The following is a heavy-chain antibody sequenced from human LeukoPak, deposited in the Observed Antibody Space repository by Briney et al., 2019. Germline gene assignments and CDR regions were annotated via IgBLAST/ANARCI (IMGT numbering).Heavy chain of an antibody. J-gene: IGHJ5*02. Sequence: ASVKVSCKASGYTFTSYAMNWVRQAPGQGPEWMGWINTNTGNPTYAQGFTGRFVFSLDTSVSTAYLQISSLKAEDTAVYYCAREASGSYPYNWFDPWGQGTLVTVSS. CDR3: AREASGSYPYNWFDP. D-gene: IGHD3-10*01. CDR2: INTNTGNP. V-gene: IGHV7-4-1*02. CDR1: GYTFTSYA.